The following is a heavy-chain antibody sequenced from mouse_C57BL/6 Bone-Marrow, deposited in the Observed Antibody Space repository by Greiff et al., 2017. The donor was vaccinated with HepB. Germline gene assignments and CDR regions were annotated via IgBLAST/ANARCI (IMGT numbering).Heavy chain of an antibody. Sequence: EVQLQQSGAELVRPGASVKLSCTASGFNIKDDYMHWVKQRPEQGLEWIGWIDPENGDTEYASKFQGKATITADTSSNTAYLQLSSLTSEDTAVYYCNTYGWYLWYFDVWGTGTTVTVSS. CDR3: NTYGWYLWYFDV. D-gene: IGHD1-1*02. J-gene: IGHJ1*03. CDR2: IDPENGDT. V-gene: IGHV14-4*01. CDR1: GFNIKDDY.